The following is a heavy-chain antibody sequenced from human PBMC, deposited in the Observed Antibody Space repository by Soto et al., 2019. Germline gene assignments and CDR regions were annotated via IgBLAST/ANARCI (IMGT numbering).Heavy chain of an antibody. Sequence: GGSLRLSCAASGFTFSNAWMSWVRQAPGKGLEWVGRIKSKTDGGTTDYAAPVKGRFTISRDDSKNTLYLQMNSLKTEDTAVYYCGEDIWGSYQDYWGQGTLVTVSS. D-gene: IGHD3-16*02. J-gene: IGHJ4*02. CDR2: IKSKTDGGTT. CDR3: GEDIWGSYQDY. CDR1: GFTFSNAW. V-gene: IGHV3-15*01.